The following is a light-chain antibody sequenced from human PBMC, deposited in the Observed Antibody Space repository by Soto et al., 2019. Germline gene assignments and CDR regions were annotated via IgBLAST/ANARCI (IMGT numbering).Light chain of an antibody. V-gene: IGKV3-20*01. CDR2: GAS. Sequence: EIVLTQSPGTLSLSPGERATLSCRASQSVSSSYLAWYQQKPGQAPSLLIYGASSSATGIPDRFSGSGSGTDFTLTISSLEPEDFAVYYCHQYGSSPYTFGQGTKLEIK. J-gene: IGKJ2*01. CDR1: QSVSSSY. CDR3: HQYGSSPYT.